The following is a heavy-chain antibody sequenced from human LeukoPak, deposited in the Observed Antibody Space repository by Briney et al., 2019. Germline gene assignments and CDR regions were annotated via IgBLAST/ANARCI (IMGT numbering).Heavy chain of an antibody. D-gene: IGHD6-19*01. V-gene: IGHV3-9*01. CDR2: ISWNSGSI. CDR1: GFTFSAFW. CDR3: AKDNRRHYTSGPNPDSLH. Sequence: GGSLRLSCAASGFTFSAFWMHWVRQAPGKGLEWVSGISWNSGSIDYADSVKGRFTISRDNAKNSLYLQMNSLRVEDTAFYYCAKDNRRHYTSGPNPDSLHWGQGALVTVSS. J-gene: IGHJ4*02.